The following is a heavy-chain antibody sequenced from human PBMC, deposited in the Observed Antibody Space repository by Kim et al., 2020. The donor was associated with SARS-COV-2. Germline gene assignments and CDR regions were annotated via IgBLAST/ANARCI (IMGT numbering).Heavy chain of an antibody. V-gene: IGHV1-46*01. D-gene: IGHD3-16*01. J-gene: IGHJ5*02. Sequence: SYAKKCQGRVTMTRDTSTSTVYMELSSLRSEDTAVYYCARSFNFWGPWFDPWGQGTLVTVSS. CDR3: ARSFNFWGPWFDP.